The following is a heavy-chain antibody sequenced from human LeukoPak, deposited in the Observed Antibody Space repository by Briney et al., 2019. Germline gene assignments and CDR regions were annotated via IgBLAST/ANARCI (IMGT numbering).Heavy chain of an antibody. CDR1: GGSISSSSYY. V-gene: IGHV4-39*07. CDR3: ARFPRAATNALEI. D-gene: IGHD1-26*01. J-gene: IGHJ3*02. Sequence: SETLSLTCTVSGGSISSSSYYWGWIRQPPGKGLEWIGNVYYGGSTYYNPSLKSRVTISVDTSKNQFSLKLSSVTAADTAVYYCARFPRAATNALEIWGQGTMVTVSS. CDR2: VYYGGST.